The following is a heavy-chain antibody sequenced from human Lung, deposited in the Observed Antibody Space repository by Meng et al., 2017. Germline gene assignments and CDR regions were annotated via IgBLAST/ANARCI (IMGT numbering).Heavy chain of an antibody. Sequence: VPRQYWGEGLLKPSEPLSLTCVVSGGTVSDYYWSWIRQPPGKGLEWIGEINHSGSTNYNPSLESRATISVDTSQNNLSLKLSSVTAADSAVYYCARGPTTMAHDFDYWGQGTLVTVSS. CDR3: ARGPTTMAHDFDY. CDR2: INHSGST. D-gene: IGHD4-11*01. V-gene: IGHV4-34*01. CDR1: GGTVSDYY. J-gene: IGHJ4*02.